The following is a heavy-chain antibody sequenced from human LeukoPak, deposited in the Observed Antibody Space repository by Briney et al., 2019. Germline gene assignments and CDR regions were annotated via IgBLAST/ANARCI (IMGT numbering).Heavy chain of an antibody. D-gene: IGHD6-19*01. CDR3: ARRSTLYSSGWFYFDY. CDR2: ISAYNGNT. J-gene: IGHJ4*02. Sequence: GASVKVSCKASGYTFTSYGISWVRQAPGQGLEWMGWISAYNGNTNYAQKLQGRVTMTRDTSTSTVYMELRGLRSDDTAVYYCARRSTLYSSGWFYFDYWGQGTLVTVSS. V-gene: IGHV1-18*01. CDR1: GYTFTSYG.